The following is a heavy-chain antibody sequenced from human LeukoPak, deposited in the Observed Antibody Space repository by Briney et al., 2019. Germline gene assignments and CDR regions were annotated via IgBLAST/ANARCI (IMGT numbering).Heavy chain of an antibody. V-gene: IGHV3-30*18. D-gene: IGHD6-13*01. CDR1: GFTXSSYG. CDR2: ISYDGSNK. Sequence: XLRLSCAASGFTXSSYGMHWVRQAPGKGLEWVAVISYDGSNKYYADSVKGRFTISRDNSKNTLYLQMNSLRAEDTAVYYCAKPPGSWGIDYFDYWGQGTLVTVSS. J-gene: IGHJ4*02. CDR3: AKPPGSWGIDYFDY.